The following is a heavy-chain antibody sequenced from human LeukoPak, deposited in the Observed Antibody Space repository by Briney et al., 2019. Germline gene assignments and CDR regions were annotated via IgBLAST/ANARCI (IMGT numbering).Heavy chain of an antibody. CDR2: ISAYNGNT. D-gene: IGHD3-3*01. J-gene: IGHJ6*03. Sequence: GASVKVSCKASGYTFTSYGISWVRQAPGQGLEWMGWISAYNGNTNYAQKLQGRVTMTTDTSTSTAYMELRSLRTDDTAVYYCARGLRIFVDYYYYMDVWGKGTTVTVSS. CDR1: GYTFTSYG. CDR3: ARGLRIFVDYYYYMDV. V-gene: IGHV1-18*01.